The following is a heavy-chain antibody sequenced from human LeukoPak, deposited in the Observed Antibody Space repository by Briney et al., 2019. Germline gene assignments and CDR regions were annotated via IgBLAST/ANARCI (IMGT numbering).Heavy chain of an antibody. CDR1: GYIFTSYW. CDR2: IYPGDSDT. CDR3: ARSDTAMVKRQYYYGMDV. J-gene: IGHJ6*02. D-gene: IGHD5-18*01. Sequence: GESLKISCKGSGYIFTSYWIGWVRQMPGKGLEWMGIIYPGDSDTRYSPSFQGQVTISADKSISTAYLQWSSLKASDTAMYYCARSDTAMVKRQYYYGMDVWGQGTTVTVSS. V-gene: IGHV5-51*01.